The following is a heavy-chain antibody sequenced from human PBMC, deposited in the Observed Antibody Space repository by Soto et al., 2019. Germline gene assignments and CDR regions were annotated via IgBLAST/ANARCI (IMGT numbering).Heavy chain of an antibody. V-gene: IGHV3-66*03. CDR2: IYSSGST. D-gene: IGHD1-26*01. Sequence: LRLSCAASGFTVSNNYMSWVRQAPGKGLEWVSIIYSSGSTYYADSVKGRFTISRDNSKNTLYLQMNSLRAEDTAVYYCALQWELRSYYYCGMDVWGQGTTVTVSS. J-gene: IGHJ6*02. CDR3: ALQWELRSYYYCGMDV. CDR1: GFTVSNNY.